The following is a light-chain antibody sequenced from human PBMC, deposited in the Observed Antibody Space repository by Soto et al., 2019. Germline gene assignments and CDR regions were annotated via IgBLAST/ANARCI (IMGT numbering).Light chain of an antibody. CDR2: RNN. CDR3: AAWDDSLSGYVV. J-gene: IGLJ2*01. Sequence: QSVLTQPPSASGTPGQRVTISCSGSSSNIGSNYVYWYQQLPGTAPKLLIYRNNQRPSGDPDRFSGSKSGTSASLAISGLRSEDEADYYCAAWDDSLSGYVVFGGGTKLTVL. CDR1: SSNIGSNY. V-gene: IGLV1-47*01.